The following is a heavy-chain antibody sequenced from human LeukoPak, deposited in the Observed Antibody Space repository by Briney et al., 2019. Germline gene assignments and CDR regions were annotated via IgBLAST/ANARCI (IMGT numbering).Heavy chain of an antibody. J-gene: IGHJ4*02. Sequence: GESLKISCKGSGYSFTSYWIGCVRQMPGKGLEWMGIIYPGDSDTRYSPSFQGQVTISADKSISTAYLQWSSLKASDTAMYYCARSYYYDSSGYYPFFDYWGQGTLVTVSS. V-gene: IGHV5-51*01. CDR2: IYPGDSDT. D-gene: IGHD3-22*01. CDR1: GYSFTSYW. CDR3: ARSYYYDSSGYYPFFDY.